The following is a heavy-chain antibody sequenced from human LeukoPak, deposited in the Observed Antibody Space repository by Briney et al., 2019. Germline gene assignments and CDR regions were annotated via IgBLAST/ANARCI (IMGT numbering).Heavy chain of an antibody. CDR3: ARQSQLWFGELAYFDD. Sequence: SETLSLTCTVSGGSISSSSYYWGWIRQPPGKGLEWIGSIYYSGSTYYNPSLKSRVTISVDTSKNQFSLKLSSVTAADTAVYYCARQSQLWFGELAYFDDWGQGTLVTVSS. V-gene: IGHV4-39*01. CDR1: GGSISSSSYY. J-gene: IGHJ4*02. CDR2: IYYSGST. D-gene: IGHD3-10*01.